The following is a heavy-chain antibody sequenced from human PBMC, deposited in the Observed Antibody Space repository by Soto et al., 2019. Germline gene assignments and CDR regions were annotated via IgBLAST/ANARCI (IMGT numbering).Heavy chain of an antibody. V-gene: IGHV1-69*01. Sequence: QVQLVQSGAEVKKPGSSVKVSCKASGGTFSSYASSWVRQAPGQGLEWMGGIIPIFGTANYAQKFQGRVTITADESTSTAYMELSSLRSEDTVVYYCASYSSGWPYYFDYWGQGTLVTVSS. CDR1: GGTFSSYA. D-gene: IGHD6-19*01. J-gene: IGHJ4*02. CDR2: IIPIFGTA. CDR3: ASYSSGWPYYFDY.